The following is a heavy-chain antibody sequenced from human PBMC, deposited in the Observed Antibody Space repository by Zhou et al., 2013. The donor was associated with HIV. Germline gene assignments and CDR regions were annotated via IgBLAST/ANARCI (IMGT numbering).Heavy chain of an antibody. V-gene: IGHV1-69*04. CDR1: GGTFSSYA. J-gene: IGHJ4*02. Sequence: QVQLVQSGAEVKKPGSSVKVSCKASGGTFSSYAISWVRQAPGQGLEWMGRIIPILGIANYAQKFQGRVTITADKSTNTAYMELSSLRSEDTAVYYCARDSVMPSGSAYFDYWGQGTLVTVSS. CDR2: IIPILGIA. D-gene: IGHD3-10*01. CDR3: ARDSVMPSGSAYFDY.